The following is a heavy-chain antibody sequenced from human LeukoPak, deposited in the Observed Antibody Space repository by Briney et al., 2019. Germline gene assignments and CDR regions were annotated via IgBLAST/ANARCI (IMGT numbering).Heavy chain of an antibody. V-gene: IGHV3-30*02. CDR2: IRYDGSNK. Sequence: PGGSLRLSCAASGFTFSSYGMHWARQAPGKGLEWVAFIRYDGSNKYYADSVKGRFTISRDNSKNTLYLQMNSLRAEDTAVYYCAREDIVVVVAATGFDYWGQGTLVTVSS. CDR1: GFTFSSYG. D-gene: IGHD2-15*01. J-gene: IGHJ4*02. CDR3: AREDIVVVVAATGFDY.